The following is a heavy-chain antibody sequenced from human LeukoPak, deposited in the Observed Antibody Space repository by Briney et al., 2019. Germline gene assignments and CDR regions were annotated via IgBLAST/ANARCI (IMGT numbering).Heavy chain of an antibody. V-gene: IGHV3-30-3*01. J-gene: IGHJ6*02. CDR2: ISYDGSNK. CDR1: GFTFSSYA. Sequence: GGSLRLSCAASGFTFSSYAMHWVRQAPGKGLEWVAVISYDGSNKYYADSVKGRFTISRDNAKSSLYLQMSSLRAEDTALYYCAREASYYYAMDVWGQGTTVTVSS. CDR3: AREASYYYAMDV.